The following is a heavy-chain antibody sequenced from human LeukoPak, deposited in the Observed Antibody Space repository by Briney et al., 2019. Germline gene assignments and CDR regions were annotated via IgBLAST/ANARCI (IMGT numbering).Heavy chain of an antibody. V-gene: IGHV1-24*01. CDR2: FDPEDGET. Sequence: ASVKVSCKVSGYTLTELSMHWVRQAPGKGLEWMGGFDPEDGETIYAQKFQGRVTMTEDTSTDTAYMELSSLRSEDTAVYYCATGVSLGDFWSGYSRNPGMAYWGQGTLVTVSS. CDR1: GYTLTELS. J-gene: IGHJ4*02. D-gene: IGHD3-3*01. CDR3: ATGVSLGDFWSGYSRNPGMAY.